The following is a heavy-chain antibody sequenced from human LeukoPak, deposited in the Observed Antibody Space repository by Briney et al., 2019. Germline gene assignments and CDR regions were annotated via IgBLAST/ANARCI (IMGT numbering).Heavy chain of an antibody. CDR2: IIPIFGTA. CDR1: GGTFSSYA. CDR3: ARHITMVRGVIGSYYYYGVDV. J-gene: IGHJ6*04. V-gene: IGHV1-69*06. Sequence: SVKVSCKASGGTFSSYAISWVRQAPGQELEWMGGIIPIFGTANYAQKFQGRVTITADKSTSTAYMELSSLRSEDTAVYYCARHITMVRGVIGSYYYYGVDVWGKGTTVTVSS. D-gene: IGHD3-10*01.